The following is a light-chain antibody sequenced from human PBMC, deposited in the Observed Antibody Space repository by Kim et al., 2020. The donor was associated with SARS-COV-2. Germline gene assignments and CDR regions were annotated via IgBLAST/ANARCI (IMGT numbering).Light chain of an antibody. V-gene: IGKV1-13*02. CDR1: QDIGNG. J-gene: IGKJ1*01. Sequence: SASLGERVTISCRASQDIGNGLAWYQQKPGKPPELVMYDVSTLESGVPSRFSGSGSGSEFTLTIRSLQPDDFATYYCQHYAGHWSFGQGTKVDIK. CDR2: DVS. CDR3: QHYAGHWS.